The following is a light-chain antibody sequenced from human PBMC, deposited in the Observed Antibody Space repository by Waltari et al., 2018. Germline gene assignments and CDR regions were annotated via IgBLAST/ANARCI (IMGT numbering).Light chain of an antibody. CDR3: SSYTSSGVV. CDR1: GSDVGGYDY. CDR2: EVY. Sequence: QSALTQPASVSGSPGQAIIISCTGTGSDVGGYDYVSWYQQYPGKAPRLIIYEVYNRPSVVSNRFSGSKSDNTASLTISGLQAEDESVYYCSSYTSSGVVFGGGTKLTVL. J-gene: IGLJ2*01. V-gene: IGLV2-14*01.